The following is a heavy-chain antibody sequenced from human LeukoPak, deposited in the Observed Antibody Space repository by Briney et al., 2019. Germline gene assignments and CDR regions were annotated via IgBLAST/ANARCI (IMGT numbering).Heavy chain of an antibody. CDR2: TYSGTT. Sequence: SETLSLTCTVTGGPISAYYWNWIRQSPGKGLVWIGHTYSGTTTYNPSLKSRVTISVDTSKKEFSLKLSSVTAADTPVYYCARRLRTDFDYWGQGSRVTVSS. J-gene: IGHJ4*02. V-gene: IGHV4-4*09. CDR3: ARRLRTDFDY. CDR1: GGPISAYY.